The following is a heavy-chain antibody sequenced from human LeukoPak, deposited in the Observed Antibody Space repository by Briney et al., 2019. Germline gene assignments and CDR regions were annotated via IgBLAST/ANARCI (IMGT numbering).Heavy chain of an antibody. CDR2: IRYDGSNK. CDR3: AKDRVVPAAMLGYFDY. CDR1: GFTLSRYN. J-gene: IGHJ4*02. V-gene: IGHV3-30*02. D-gene: IGHD2-2*01. Sequence: PGGSLRLSCAASGFTLSRYNINWVGQAPGKELEGVGFIRYDGSNKYYPDSVKGLFTISRDNSKNSLFLQMNSLRAEDTAVYYGAKDRVVPAAMLGYFDYWGQRTLVTVSS.